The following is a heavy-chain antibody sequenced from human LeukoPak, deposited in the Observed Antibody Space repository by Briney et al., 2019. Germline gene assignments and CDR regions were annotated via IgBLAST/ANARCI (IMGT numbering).Heavy chain of an antibody. CDR3: ARELRSSGWYESLRYYYMDV. J-gene: IGHJ6*03. Sequence: KPSETLSLTCAVYGGSFSGHYWSWIRQPPGKGLEWIGEINHSGSTNYNPSLKSRVTISVDTSKNQFSLKLSSVTAADTAVYYCARELRSSGWYESLRYYYMDVWGKGTTVTVSS. V-gene: IGHV4-34*01. CDR1: GGSFSGHY. CDR2: INHSGST. D-gene: IGHD6-19*01.